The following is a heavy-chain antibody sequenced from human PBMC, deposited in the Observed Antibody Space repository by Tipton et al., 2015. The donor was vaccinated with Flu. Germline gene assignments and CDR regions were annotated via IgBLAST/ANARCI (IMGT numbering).Heavy chain of an antibody. J-gene: IGHJ5*02. CDR1: GGSISSYY. CDR2: IYTSGST. D-gene: IGHD5-12*01. CDR3: ARDPGYSENWFDP. V-gene: IGHV4-4*07. Sequence: LRLSCTVSGGSISSYYWSWIRQPAGKGLEWIGRIYTSGSTSYNPSLKSRVTMPVDTSKNQFSLKLSSVTAADTAVYYCARDPGYSENWFDPWGQGTLVTVSS.